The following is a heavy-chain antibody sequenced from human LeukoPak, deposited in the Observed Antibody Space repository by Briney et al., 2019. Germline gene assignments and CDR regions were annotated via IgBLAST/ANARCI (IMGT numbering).Heavy chain of an antibody. CDR2: IYYDDNK. J-gene: IGHJ5*02. D-gene: IGHD4-17*01. CDR3: ARTILYGDYGWFDP. V-gene: IGHV2-5*02. CDR1: GFALGTRGGG. Sequence: SGHTLLQASRTHTLNLTFSGFALGTRGGGGGGIRQPPVKGLERLSIIYYDDNKRYNPSLNSMLTITEDTSNTHVVLTMTIMDPVDTASYYSARTILYGDYGWFDPWGQGTLVTVSS.